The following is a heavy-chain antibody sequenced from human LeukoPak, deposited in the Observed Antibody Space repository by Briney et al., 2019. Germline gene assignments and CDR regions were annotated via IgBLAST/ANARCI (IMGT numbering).Heavy chain of an antibody. J-gene: IGHJ4*02. Sequence: GGSLRLSCAASGFTFSSYSMNWVRQAPGKGLEWVSSISSSSSYIYYADSVKGRFTISRDNAKNSLNLQMNSLRAEDTAVYYCARDLAIQLPGTFDYWGQGTLVTVSS. V-gene: IGHV3-21*01. D-gene: IGHD5-18*01. CDR2: ISSSSSYI. CDR3: ARDLAIQLPGTFDY. CDR1: GFTFSSYS.